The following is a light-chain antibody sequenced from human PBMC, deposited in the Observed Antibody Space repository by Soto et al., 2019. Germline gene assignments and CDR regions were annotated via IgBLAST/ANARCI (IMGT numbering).Light chain of an antibody. V-gene: IGKV3-20*01. CDR2: GAS. J-gene: IGKJ4*01. CDR3: QQYGSSPRLT. CDR1: QSVTTY. Sequence: EIVLTQSPGTLSLSPGERATLSCRASQSVTTYLAWYQQRPGQAPRLLIYGASNRATGIPDRFSGSGSGTDFTLTISRLEPEDFAVYHGQQYGSSPRLTFGGGTKVEIK.